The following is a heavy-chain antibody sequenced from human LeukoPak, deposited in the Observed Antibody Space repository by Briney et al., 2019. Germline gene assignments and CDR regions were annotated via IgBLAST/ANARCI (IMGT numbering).Heavy chain of an antibody. CDR3: ARDDSGYDFAGYDY. CDR2: ISSSSSYI. J-gene: IGHJ4*02. CDR1: GFTFSSYS. D-gene: IGHD5-12*01. Sequence: GRSLRLSCAASGFTFSSYSMNWVRQAPGKGLEWVSSISSSSSYIYYADSVKGRFTISRDNARNSLYLQMNSLRAEDTAVYYCARDDSGYDFAGYDYWGQGTLVTVSS. V-gene: IGHV3-21*01.